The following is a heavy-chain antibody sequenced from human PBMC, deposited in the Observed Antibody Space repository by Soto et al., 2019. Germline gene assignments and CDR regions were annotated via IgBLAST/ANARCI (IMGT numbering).Heavy chain of an antibody. CDR1: GFTFSSYG. V-gene: IGHV3-33*01. Sequence: GGSLRLSCAASGFTFSSYGMHWVRQAPGKGLEWVAVIWYDGSNKYYADSVKGRFTISRDNSKNTLYLQMNSLRAEDTAVYYCARGTEGYCSSTSYLCYYYYGMDVWGQGTTVTVSS. D-gene: IGHD2-2*01. CDR2: IWYDGSNK. CDR3: ARGTEGYCSSTSYLCYYYYGMDV. J-gene: IGHJ6*02.